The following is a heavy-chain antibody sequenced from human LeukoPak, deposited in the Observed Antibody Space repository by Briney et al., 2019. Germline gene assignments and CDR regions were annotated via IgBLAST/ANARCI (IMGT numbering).Heavy chain of an antibody. V-gene: IGHV4-39*07. CDR2: MYYSGST. J-gene: IGHJ6*02. Sequence: SETLSLTCTVSGDSISSDTYYWGWIRQPPGKGLEWIGCMYYSGSTYPNPSSKSRVTMSADTSKNEFFLKLSSVTAADTAVYYCAREYYFGLDVWGQGTTVTVSS. CDR1: GDSISSDTYY. CDR3: AREYYFGLDV.